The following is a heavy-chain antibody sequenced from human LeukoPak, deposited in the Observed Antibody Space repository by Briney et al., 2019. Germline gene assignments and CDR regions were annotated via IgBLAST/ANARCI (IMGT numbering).Heavy chain of an antibody. V-gene: IGHV4-39*07. Sequence: SETLSLTCTVSGGSISSSSYYWGWIRQPPGKGLEWIGSIYYSGSTYYNPSLKSRVTISVDTSKNQFSLKLSSVTAADTAVYYCFAYDSSGYKVYYFDYWGQGTLVTVSS. CDR3: FAYDSSGYKVYYFDY. D-gene: IGHD3-22*01. CDR2: IYYSGST. J-gene: IGHJ4*02. CDR1: GGSISSSSYY.